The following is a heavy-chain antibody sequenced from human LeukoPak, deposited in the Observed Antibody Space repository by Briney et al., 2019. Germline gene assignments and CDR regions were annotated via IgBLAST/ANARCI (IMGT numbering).Heavy chain of an antibody. CDR1: GFPFNAYW. Sequence: GGSLRLSCAASGFPFNAYWMTWVRQAPGKGLEWVANIRQDGDTKYYVDSVKGRFTISRDNAMYSLYLQMNSLRAEDTAIYYCARSLPYGTTWYGRSDFWGQGTLVTVSS. D-gene: IGHD6-13*01. J-gene: IGHJ4*02. CDR2: IRQDGDTK. V-gene: IGHV3-7*03. CDR3: ARSLPYGTTWYGRSDF.